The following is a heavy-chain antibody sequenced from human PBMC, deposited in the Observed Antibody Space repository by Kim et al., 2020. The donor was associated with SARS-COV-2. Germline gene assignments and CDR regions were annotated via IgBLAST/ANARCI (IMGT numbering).Heavy chain of an antibody. D-gene: IGHD6-13*01. CDR2: IVVGSGNT. V-gene: IGHV1-58*01. CDR1: GFTFTSSA. Sequence: SVKVSCKASGFTFTSSAVQWVRQARGQRLEWIGWIVVGSGNTNYAQKFQERVTITRDMSTSTAYMELSSLRSEDTAVYYCAADLGAAGGVYYYYYYGMDVWGQGTTGSVSS. J-gene: IGHJ6*02. CDR3: AADLGAAGGVYYYYYYGMDV.